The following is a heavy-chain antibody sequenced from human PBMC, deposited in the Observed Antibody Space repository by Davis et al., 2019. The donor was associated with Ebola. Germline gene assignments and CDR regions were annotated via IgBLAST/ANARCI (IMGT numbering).Heavy chain of an antibody. D-gene: IGHD2-21*02. CDR3: ARDLGCGGDCYYDAFDI. Sequence: ASVKVSCKASGYTFTNYGITWVRQAPGQGLEWMGWINPHNGNTNYAQNVQGRVIMTSDTATTTAYMEVGSLRSDDTAVYYCARDLGCGGDCYYDAFDIWGQGTMVTVSS. CDR1: GYTFTNYG. V-gene: IGHV1-18*04. CDR2: INPHNGNT. J-gene: IGHJ3*02.